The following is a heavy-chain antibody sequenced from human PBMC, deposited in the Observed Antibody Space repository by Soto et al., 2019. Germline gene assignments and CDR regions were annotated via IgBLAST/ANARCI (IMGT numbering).Heavy chain of an antibody. CDR2: GYYSGST. CDR3: ARGVYLSLVRTGWFDP. V-gene: IGHV4-59*11. D-gene: IGHD3-10*01. Sequence: QVQLQESGPGLVKASETLSLTCTVSGTSMSGHFWSWMRQPPGKGLEWIGYGYYSGSTLYNPSRKSRVTISLDTSKNHFSLRLNSVTSADTAVYYCARGVYLSLVRTGWFDPWGQGTLVTVSS. CDR1: GTSMSGHF. J-gene: IGHJ5*02.